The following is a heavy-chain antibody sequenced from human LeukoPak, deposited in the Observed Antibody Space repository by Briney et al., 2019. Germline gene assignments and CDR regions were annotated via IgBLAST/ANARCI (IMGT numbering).Heavy chain of an antibody. CDR3: ARGTGTTAYFDY. Sequence: GGSLRLSCEASGFTLSDYYMSWVRQAPGKGLEWDSYISGSSGYTKYADSVKGRFTISRDNAKNSLYLQVNSLRAEDTAVYYCARGTGTTAYFDYWGQGTPVTVSS. D-gene: IGHD1-1*01. V-gene: IGHV3-11*06. CDR1: GFTLSDYY. J-gene: IGHJ4*02. CDR2: ISGSSGYT.